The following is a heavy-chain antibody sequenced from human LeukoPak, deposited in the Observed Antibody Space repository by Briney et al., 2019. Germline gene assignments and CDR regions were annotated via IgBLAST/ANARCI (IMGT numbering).Heavy chain of an antibody. CDR2: VRSKHYNKTT. D-gene: IGHD3-16*01. Sequence: PGRSLRLSCATSGFSFGDHAMCWVRQAPGKGLEWVGFVRSKHYNKTTEYAASVKGRFTISRDDAKNIAYLQMNGLKTEDTAVYYCGRENYGMDVWGQGTTVIVSS. CDR1: GFSFGDHA. J-gene: IGHJ6*02. CDR3: GRENYGMDV. V-gene: IGHV3-49*04.